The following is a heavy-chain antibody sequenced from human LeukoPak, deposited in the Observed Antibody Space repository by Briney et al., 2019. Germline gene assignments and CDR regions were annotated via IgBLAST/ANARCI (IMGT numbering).Heavy chain of an antibody. CDR1: GGTFSSYA. V-gene: IGHV1-69*05. J-gene: IGHJ4*02. CDR2: IIPIFGTA. D-gene: IGHD2-2*01. CDR3: ARGAVPAALDY. Sequence: SVKVSCTASGGTFSSYAISWVRQAPGQGLEWMGGIIPIFGTANYAQKFQGRVTITTDESTSTAYMELSSLGAEDSAVYYCARGAVPAALDYWGQGTLVTVSS.